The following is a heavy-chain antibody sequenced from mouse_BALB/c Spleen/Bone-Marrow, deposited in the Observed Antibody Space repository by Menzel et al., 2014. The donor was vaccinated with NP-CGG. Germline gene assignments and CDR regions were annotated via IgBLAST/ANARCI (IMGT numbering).Heavy chain of an antibody. CDR3: ARVTTATGGMDY. CDR1: GFSLTSYG. Sequence: VQLQQSGPGLVAPSQSLSITCTVSGFSLTSYGVHWVRQPPGKGLEWLGVIWAGGSTSYNSALMSRLSISKDNSKSQVFLKMNSLQTDDTAMCYYARVTTATGGMDYWGQGTSVTGSS. J-gene: IGHJ4*01. D-gene: IGHD1-2*01. CDR2: IWAGGST. V-gene: IGHV2-9*02.